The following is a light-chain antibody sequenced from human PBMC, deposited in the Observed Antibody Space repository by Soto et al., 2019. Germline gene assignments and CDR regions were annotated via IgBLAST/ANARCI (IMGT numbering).Light chain of an antibody. V-gene: IGKV1-5*03. CDR3: QQYNSYPWT. Sequence: DIQLTQSPSTLSASVGYRFTITCRASQSISSWLAWYQQKPVKAPKLLIYKASTLESGVPSNFSGSGSGTEFTLTISSLQPEDFATYYCQQYNSYPWTFGQGTTGDIK. J-gene: IGKJ1*01. CDR1: QSISSW. CDR2: KAS.